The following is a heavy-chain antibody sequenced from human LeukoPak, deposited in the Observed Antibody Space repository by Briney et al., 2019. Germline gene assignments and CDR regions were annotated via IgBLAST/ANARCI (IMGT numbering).Heavy chain of an antibody. CDR1: GYSISSGYY. Sequence: SETLSLTCIVSGYSISSGYYWGWIRQPPGKGLEWIGSIYHSGSTHSNPSLKSRVTISVDTSKNQFSLKLNSVTAADTAVYYCARSLAFDIWGQGTTVTVSS. J-gene: IGHJ3*02. CDR3: ARSLAFDI. V-gene: IGHV4-38-2*02. CDR2: IYHSGST.